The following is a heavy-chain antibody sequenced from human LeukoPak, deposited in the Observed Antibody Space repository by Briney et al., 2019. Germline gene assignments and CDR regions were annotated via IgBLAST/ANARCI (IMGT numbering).Heavy chain of an antibody. CDR1: GFTFSSYS. V-gene: IGHV3-21*01. CDR3: ALRVSVPGGFDS. CDR2: ISRSSSFI. D-gene: IGHD6-19*01. Sequence: GGSLRLSCAASGFTFSSYSMNWVRQAPGKGLEWVSSISRSSSFIYYADSLKGRFTISRDNAKNTLYLQMNSLRAEDTAVYYCALRVSVPGGFDSWGQGTLVTVSS. J-gene: IGHJ4*02.